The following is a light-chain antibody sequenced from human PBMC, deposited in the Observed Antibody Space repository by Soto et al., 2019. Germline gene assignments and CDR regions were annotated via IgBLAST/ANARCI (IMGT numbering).Light chain of an antibody. Sequence: EIVLTQSPATLSLSPGERATLSCRASQSVSSYLAWYQQKPGQAPRLLIYDASNRATGIPARFSGSGSGTDFTLTISSLEPEAFAVYYCQQRSNWPLTFGPGTKV. J-gene: IGKJ3*01. V-gene: IGKV3-11*01. CDR1: QSVSSY. CDR2: DAS. CDR3: QQRSNWPLT.